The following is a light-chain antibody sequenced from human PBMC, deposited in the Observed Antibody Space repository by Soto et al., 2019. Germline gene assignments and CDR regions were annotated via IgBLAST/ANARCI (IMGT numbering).Light chain of an antibody. CDR1: SSDVGGYNY. CDR2: DVS. CDR3: CSYAGSYYV. V-gene: IGLV2-11*01. J-gene: IGLJ1*01. Sequence: QSALTQPRSVSGSPGQSVTISCTGTSSDVGGYNYVSWCQQHPGKAPKLMIYDVSKRPSGVPDRFSGSKSGNTASLTISGLRAEDEADYYCCSYAGSYYVFGTGTKLTVL.